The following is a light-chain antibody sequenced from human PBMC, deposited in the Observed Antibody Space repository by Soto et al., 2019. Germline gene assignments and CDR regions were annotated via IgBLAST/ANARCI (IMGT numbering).Light chain of an antibody. CDR1: QSVSSNC. CDR3: QQYGHSPLYT. V-gene: IGKV3-20*01. J-gene: IGKJ2*01. Sequence: EIVLTQSPGTLSLSAGERATLSCRASQSVSSNCLGWYQQKPGQAPRLLIYGASSRATGIPDRFSGSGSGTDFTLTINRLELEDFAVYDCQQYGHSPLYTFGQGTKLEIK. CDR2: GAS.